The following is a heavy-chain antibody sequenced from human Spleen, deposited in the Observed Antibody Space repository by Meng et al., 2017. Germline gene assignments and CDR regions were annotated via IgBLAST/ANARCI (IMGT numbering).Heavy chain of an antibody. CDR1: GFTFSDCY. V-gene: IGHV3-7*01. CDR2: IKGDGSEE. D-gene: IGHD3-3*01. CDR3: ARGSYDFPYYYYGMDV. J-gene: IGHJ6*02. Sequence: GESLKISCAASGFTFSDCYMSWIRQAPGKGLEWVANIKGDGSEEYYVDSVKGRFTISRDNSKNTLYLQMNSLRVEDTAVYYCARGSYDFPYYYYGMDVWGQGTTVTVSS.